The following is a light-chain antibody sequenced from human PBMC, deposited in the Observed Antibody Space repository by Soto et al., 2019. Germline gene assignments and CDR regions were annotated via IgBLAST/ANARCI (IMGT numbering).Light chain of an antibody. Sequence: ILMTQSPVTLSVSPGDSATLSCRASQSIGSNLAWYQQKPGQPPRLLIYAASTRVTGRPGRFSGRGSGTRFTLTISGLQSEDIAIYYSKHYTNCPPITFGQGTRLEIK. V-gene: IGKV3-15*01. J-gene: IGKJ5*01. CDR3: KHYTNCPPIT. CDR1: QSIGSN. CDR2: AAS.